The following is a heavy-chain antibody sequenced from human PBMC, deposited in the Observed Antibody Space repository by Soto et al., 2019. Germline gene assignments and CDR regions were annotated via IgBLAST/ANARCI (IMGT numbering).Heavy chain of an antibody. Sequence: EVQLLESGGGLLQPGGSLRLSCTASGFTFSNYAMSWVRQAPGKGLEWVSTFSSGGGGTYYADSVKGRFTISRDNSKHTLSPQMNSLRAEDTAVYYCTTANRYCSGANCFTFDYWGLGTLVTVSS. J-gene: IGHJ4*02. CDR3: TTANRYCSGANCFTFDY. V-gene: IGHV3-23*01. D-gene: IGHD2-15*01. CDR2: FSSGGGGT. CDR1: GFTFSNYA.